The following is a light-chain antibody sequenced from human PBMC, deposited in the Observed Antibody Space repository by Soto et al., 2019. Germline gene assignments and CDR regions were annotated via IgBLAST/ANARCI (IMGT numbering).Light chain of an antibody. J-gene: IGKJ5*01. CDR1: QSVSSN. CDR2: GAS. CDR3: PQYNNWPIT. Sequence: MVISHSPVTVCVGTGESAALSCGASQSVSSNLAWYQQNPGQAPRLLIYGASTRATGIPARFSGSGSETEFTLTISSLQSEDFAVYYCPQYNNWPITSAQGTRLEIK. V-gene: IGKV3D-15*01.